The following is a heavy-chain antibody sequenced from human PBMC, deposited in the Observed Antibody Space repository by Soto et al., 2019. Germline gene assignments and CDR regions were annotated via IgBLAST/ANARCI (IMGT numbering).Heavy chain of an antibody. D-gene: IGHD5-12*01. Sequence: EVQLVESGGGLVKPGGSLRLSCAASGFTFSSYSMNWVRQAPGKGLEWVSSISSSSSYIYYADSVKGRFTISRDNDKNSLYLQMNSLRAEDTAVYYCARDQSRWLQFGFVVRYFDYWGQGTLVTVSS. V-gene: IGHV3-21*01. J-gene: IGHJ4*02. CDR2: ISSSSSYI. CDR3: ARDQSRWLQFGFVVRYFDY. CDR1: GFTFSSYS.